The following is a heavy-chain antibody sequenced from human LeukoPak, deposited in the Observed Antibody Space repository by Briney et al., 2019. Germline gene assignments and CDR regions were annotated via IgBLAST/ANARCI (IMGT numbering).Heavy chain of an antibody. V-gene: IGHV3-21*01. J-gene: IGHJ1*01. D-gene: IGHD6-6*01. CDR3: ARVGYSSSSSHFQH. CDR2: ISSSSSYI. CDR1: GFTFSSYS. Sequence: GGSLRLSCAASGFTFSSYSMNWVRQAPGKGLEWVSSISSSSSYIYYADSVKGRFTISRDNAKNSLYLQMNSLRAGDTAVYYCARVGYSSSSSHFQHWGQGTLVTVSS.